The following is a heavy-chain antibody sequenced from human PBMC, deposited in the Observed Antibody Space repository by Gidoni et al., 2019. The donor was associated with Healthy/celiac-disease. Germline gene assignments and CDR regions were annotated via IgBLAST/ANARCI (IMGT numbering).Heavy chain of an antibody. J-gene: IGHJ5*02. CDR2: IYYSGST. D-gene: IGHD6-19*01. Sequence: QVQLQASGPGLVKPSETLSLTCTVSGGSIISYYWSWIRQPPGKGLEWIGYIYYSGSTNYNPSLKSRVTISVDTSKNQFSLKLSSVTAADTAVYYCARVPSKWLTPYNWFDPWGQGTLVTVSS. V-gene: IGHV4-59*01. CDR1: GGSIISYY. CDR3: ARVPSKWLTPYNWFDP.